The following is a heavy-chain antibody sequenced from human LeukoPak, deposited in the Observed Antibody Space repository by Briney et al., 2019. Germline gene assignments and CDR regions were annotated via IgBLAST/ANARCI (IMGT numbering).Heavy chain of an antibody. D-gene: IGHD6-19*01. Sequence: PGGSLRLSCAASGFTFSSCGMSWVRQAPGKGLEWVSAISGSGGSTYYADSVKGRFTISRDNSKNPLYLQMNRLRAEDTAVYYCAKRHSSGWQRANDYWGQGTLVTVSS. V-gene: IGHV3-23*01. CDR3: AKRHSSGWQRANDY. CDR2: ISGSGGST. CDR1: GFTFSSCG. J-gene: IGHJ4*02.